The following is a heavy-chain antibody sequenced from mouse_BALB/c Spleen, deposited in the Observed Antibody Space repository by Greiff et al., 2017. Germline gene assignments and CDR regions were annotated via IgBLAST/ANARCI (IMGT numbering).Heavy chain of an antibody. CDR1: GFTFSSYG. CDR3: ARDYRSWFAY. V-gene: IGHV5-6*01. CDR2: ISSGGSYT. J-gene: IGHJ3*01. Sequence: EVQLVESGGDLVKPGGSLKLSCAASGFTFSSYGMSWVRQTPDKRLEWVATISSGGSYTYYPDSVKGRFTISRDNAKNTLYLQMSSLKSEDTAMYYCARDYRSWFAYWGQGTLVTVSA. D-gene: IGHD2-14*01.